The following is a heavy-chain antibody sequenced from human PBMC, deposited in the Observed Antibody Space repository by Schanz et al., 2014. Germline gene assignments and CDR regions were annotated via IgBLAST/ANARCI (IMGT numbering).Heavy chain of an antibody. CDR3: ARRGVDGXDV. CDR2: INSDGSIT. Sequence: EVQLVESGGGLVQPGGSLRLSCTASGLTLSTYWIHWVRQAPGKGLVWVSRINSDGSITTYADSVKGRFTISRDNAKNTLYLQMSSLRAEDTAVYYCARRGVDGXDVWGQGTTXXVSS. V-gene: IGHV3-74*01. J-gene: IGHJ6*02. CDR1: GLTLSTYW. D-gene: IGHD3-10*01.